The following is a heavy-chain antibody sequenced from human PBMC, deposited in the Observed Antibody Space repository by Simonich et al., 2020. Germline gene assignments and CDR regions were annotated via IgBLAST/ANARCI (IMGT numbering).Heavy chain of an antibody. CDR2: MKNKTDGVTT. D-gene: IGHD6-13*01. Sequence: EVQLVESGGGLVKPGGSLRLSCAASGFTFSNAWMSCVRQAPGKGLEWGGRMKNKTDGVTTDDAAPVKGRFTISRDDSKNTLYLQMNSLKTEDTAVYYCTTEGRAAAGTPWDYWGQGTLVTVSS. CDR1: GFTFSNAW. J-gene: IGHJ4*02. V-gene: IGHV3-15*01. CDR3: TTEGRAAAGTPWDY.